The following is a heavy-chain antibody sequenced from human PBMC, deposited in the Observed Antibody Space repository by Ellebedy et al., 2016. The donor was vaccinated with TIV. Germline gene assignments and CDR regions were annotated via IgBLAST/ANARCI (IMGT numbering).Heavy chain of an antibody. CDR3: ARDPVGVGPAFDV. CDR1: GLTFSSHA. V-gene: IGHV3-23*01. D-gene: IGHD4-23*01. J-gene: IGHJ3*01. Sequence: GESLKISCAASGLTFSSHAMSWVRQAPGKGLEWVSSISGSGGNTYYADSVKGRFTISRDNSKNTLYLQMNSLRAEDTAVYYCARDPVGVGPAFDVWGQGTMVTASS. CDR2: ISGSGGNT.